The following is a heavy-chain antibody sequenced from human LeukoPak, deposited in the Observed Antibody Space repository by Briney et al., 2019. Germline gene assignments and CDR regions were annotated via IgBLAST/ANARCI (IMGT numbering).Heavy chain of an antibody. V-gene: IGHV4-4*07. CDR3: ARVAGWYSSGWYFDY. J-gene: IGHJ4*02. D-gene: IGHD1-1*01. CDR1: GGSISSYY. CDR2: IYTSGST. Sequence: SETLSLTCTVSGGSISSYYWSWIRQPAGKGLEWIGRIYTSGSTDYNPSLKSRVTMAVDTSKKQFSLKLSSVTAADTAVYYCARVAGWYSSGWYFDYWGQGTLVTVSS.